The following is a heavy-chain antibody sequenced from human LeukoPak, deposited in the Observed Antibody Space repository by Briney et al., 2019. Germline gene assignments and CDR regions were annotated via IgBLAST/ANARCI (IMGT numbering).Heavy chain of an antibody. CDR1: GGSISSGGYY. D-gene: IGHD4-17*01. CDR3: ARFDYGDYVLDY. J-gene: IGHJ4*02. Sequence: SQTLSLTCTVSGGSISSGGYYWSWIRQHPGKGLEWIGYIYYSGSTYYNPSLKSRVTISVDTSKNQFSLKLSSVTAADTAVYCCARFDYGDYVLDYWGQGTLVTVSS. CDR2: IYYSGST. V-gene: IGHV4-31*03.